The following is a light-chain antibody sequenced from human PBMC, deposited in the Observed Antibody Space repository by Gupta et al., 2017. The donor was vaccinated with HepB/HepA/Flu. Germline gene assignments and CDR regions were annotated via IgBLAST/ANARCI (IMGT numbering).Light chain of an antibody. J-gene: IGKJ2*04. V-gene: IGKV1-12*01. CDR1: QDISSW. CDR2: STY. Sequence: IKMTQSPSSVSASVGDRVTITCRASQDISSWLAWYQQKPGEAPRLLIYSTYTLQSGVPSRFSGSGFGREFTLTISSLQPEDSATYYCLQPDSFPRSFGQGTKLEI. CDR3: LQPDSFPRS.